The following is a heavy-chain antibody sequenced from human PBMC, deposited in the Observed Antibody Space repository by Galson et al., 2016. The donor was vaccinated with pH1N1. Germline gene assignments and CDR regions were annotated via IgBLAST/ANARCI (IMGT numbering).Heavy chain of an antibody. J-gene: IGHJ4*02. CDR3: AKAHTTRSGTYPYFFDY. CDR1: GFTFSSYA. CDR2: ISGGGGST. Sequence: SLRLSCAASGFTFSSYAVSWVRQAPGKGLEWVSGISGGGGSTYYAVSVKGRFTISRDNSRNTLYLQMNSLRADDTAVYYCAKAHTTRSGTYPYFFDYWGQGTLVTVSS. V-gene: IGHV3-23*01. D-gene: IGHD1-26*01.